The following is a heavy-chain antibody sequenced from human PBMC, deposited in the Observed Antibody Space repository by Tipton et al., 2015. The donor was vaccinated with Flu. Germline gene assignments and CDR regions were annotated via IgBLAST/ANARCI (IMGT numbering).Heavy chain of an antibody. D-gene: IGHD4-11*01. CDR1: GGSVSPYY. V-gene: IGHV4-59*02. J-gene: IGHJ6*02. CDR2: IYYRGTT. CDR3: ARDLVQDYRDQYFGMDV. Sequence: LRLSCTVSGGSVSPYYWNWVRQSPGKGLEWIGYIYYRGTTGYNPSLKSRVTISVDTSKNQVSLKLTSVTAADTAVCYCARDLVQDYRDQYFGMDVWGQGTTVTVSS.